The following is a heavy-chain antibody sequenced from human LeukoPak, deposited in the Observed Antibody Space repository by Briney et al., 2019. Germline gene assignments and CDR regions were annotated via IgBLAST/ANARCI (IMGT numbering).Heavy chain of an antibody. CDR2: IYYSGST. Sequence: SETLSLTCTVSGGSISSYYWSWIRQPPGKGLEWIGYIYYSGSTYYNPSLKSRVTISVDTSKNQFSLKLSSVTAADTAVYYCARGKATGWFDPWGQGTLVTVSS. V-gene: IGHV4-59*12. CDR3: ARGKATGWFDP. J-gene: IGHJ5*02. D-gene: IGHD5-24*01. CDR1: GGSISSYY.